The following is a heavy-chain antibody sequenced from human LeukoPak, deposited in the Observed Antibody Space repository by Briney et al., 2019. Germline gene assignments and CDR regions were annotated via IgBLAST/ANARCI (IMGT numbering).Heavy chain of an antibody. V-gene: IGHV7-4-1*02. CDR1: GYTFTSYA. Sequence: ASVKVSCKASGYTFTSYAMNWVRQAPGQGLEWMGWINTNTGNPTYAQGFTGRFVFSLDTSVSTAYLQISSLKAEDTAVYYCARDQNLEMATITVTFDIWGQGTMVTVSS. CDR3: ARDQNLEMATITVTFDI. D-gene: IGHD5-24*01. J-gene: IGHJ3*02. CDR2: INTNTGNP.